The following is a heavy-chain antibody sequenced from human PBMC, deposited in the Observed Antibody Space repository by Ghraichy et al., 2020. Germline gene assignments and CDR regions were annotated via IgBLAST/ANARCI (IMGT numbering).Heavy chain of an antibody. D-gene: IGHD6-13*01. CDR1: GFTFSSYG. CDR2: IRYDGSNK. CDR3: AKDLDSSSWYGDY. V-gene: IGHV3-30*02. Sequence: GGSLRLSCAASGFTFSSYGMHWVRQAPGKGLEWVAFIRYDGSNKYYADSVKGRFTISRDNSKNTLYLQMNSLRAEDTAVYYCAKDLDSSSWYGDYWGQGTLVTVSS. J-gene: IGHJ4*02.